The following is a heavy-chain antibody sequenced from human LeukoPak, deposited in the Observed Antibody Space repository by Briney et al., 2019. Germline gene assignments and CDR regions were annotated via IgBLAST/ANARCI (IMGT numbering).Heavy chain of an antibody. V-gene: IGHV3-30*03. J-gene: IGHJ6*03. CDR3: ARGQAQQWLVSPWNYYYMDV. CDR1: EFAFSNYA. D-gene: IGHD6-19*01. CDR2: ISSDGSSN. Sequence: GGSLRLSCAASEFAFSNYAMHWVRQAPGKGLEWVALISSDGSSNYYADSVKGRFTISRDNSKNTLYLQMNSLRAEDTAVYYCARGQAQQWLVSPWNYYYMDVWGKGTTVTISS.